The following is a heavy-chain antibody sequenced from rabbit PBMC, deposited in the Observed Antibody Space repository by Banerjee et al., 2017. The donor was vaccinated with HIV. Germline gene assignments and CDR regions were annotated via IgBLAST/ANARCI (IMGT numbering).Heavy chain of an antibody. CDR2: IYAGGSGST. CDR1: GFSFSSSYY. CDR3: ARADSYTYPYGFYDYVAYSYFTL. Sequence: QSLEESGGDLVKPGASLTLTCTASGFSFSSSYYMCWVRQAPGKGLEWIACIYAGGSGSTYYASWAKGRFTISKTSSTTVTLQMTSLTAADTATYFCARADSYTYPYGFYDYVAYSYFTLWGPGTLVTVS. D-gene: IGHD6-1*01. V-gene: IGHV1S40*01. J-gene: IGHJ4*01.